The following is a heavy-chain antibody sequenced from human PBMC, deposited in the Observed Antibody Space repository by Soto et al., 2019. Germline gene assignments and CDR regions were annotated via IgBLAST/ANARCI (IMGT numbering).Heavy chain of an antibody. J-gene: IGHJ4*02. CDR2: IYYSGST. Sequence: QLQLQESGPGLVKPSETLSLTCTVSGGSISSSSYYWGWIRQPPGKGLEWIGSIYYSGSTNYNPSLKSRVTISVATSKTQFSLNLSSVAASDTAVYYWARHGSMVRGVINPLDYWGQGNLVTVSS. CDR3: ARHGSMVRGVINPLDY. D-gene: IGHD3-10*01. V-gene: IGHV4-39*01. CDR1: GGSISSSSYY.